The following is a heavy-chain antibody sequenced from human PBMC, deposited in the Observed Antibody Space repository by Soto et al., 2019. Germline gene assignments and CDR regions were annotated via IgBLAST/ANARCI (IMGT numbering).Heavy chain of an antibody. CDR2: IYPRDSDT. CDR1: GFNFTTYW. V-gene: IGHV5-51*01. D-gene: IGHD4-17*01. CDR3: VRGYGDYEVDT. J-gene: IGHJ5*02. Sequence: VQLVQSGAEVKKPGESLKISCHGSGFNFTTYWIGWVRQMPGKGLEWMGIIYPRDSDTRYSPSFQDHVTISADRSISTAYLQWGSLKASDSAIHYCVRGYGDYEVDTWGQGTLVTVSS.